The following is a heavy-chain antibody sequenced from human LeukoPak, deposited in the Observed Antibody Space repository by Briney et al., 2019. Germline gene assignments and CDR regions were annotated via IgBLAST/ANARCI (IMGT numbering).Heavy chain of an antibody. J-gene: IGHJ3*01. V-gene: IGHV3-13*01. D-gene: IGHD5-24*01. Sequence: GGSLRLSCAASGFTFRTYDMHWVRQGKGEGLEWVSAIGTADDTYYAGSVKGRFTISRENAKNSLFLQMNSLTAGDTAVYYCTTGRRDGYNSAFDFWGQGTMVTVSS. CDR2: IGTADDT. CDR3: TTGRRDGYNSAFDF. CDR1: GFTFRTYD.